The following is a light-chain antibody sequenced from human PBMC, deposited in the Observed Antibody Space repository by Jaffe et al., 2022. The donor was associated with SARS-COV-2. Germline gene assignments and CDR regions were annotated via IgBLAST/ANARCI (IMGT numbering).Light chain of an antibody. CDR1: QSVRNF. V-gene: IGKV3-15*01. CDR2: GAS. Sequence: EIVMTQSPATLSVSPGERATLSCRASQSVRNFFLAWYQQKPGQSPRLLIYGASTRAAGIPARISGSGSGTEFTLTISSLQSEDFAVYYCQQYSAWPLTFGGGTKVEI. CDR3: QQYSAWPLT. J-gene: IGKJ4*01.